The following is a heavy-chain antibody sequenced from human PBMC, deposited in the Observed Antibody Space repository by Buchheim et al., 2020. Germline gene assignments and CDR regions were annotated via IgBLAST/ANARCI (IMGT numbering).Heavy chain of an antibody. CDR1: GFTFSSYS. Sequence: EVQLVESGGGLVKPGGSLRLSCAASGFTFSSYSMNWVRQAPGKGLEWVSSISGSISYIYYADSVKGRFTISRDNAKNSLYLQMNSLRAEDTAVYYCARDYFSDGYSSGWPFFDYWGQGTL. CDR2: ISGSISYI. J-gene: IGHJ4*02. V-gene: IGHV3-21*01. CDR3: ARDYFSDGYSSGWPFFDY. D-gene: IGHD6-19*01.